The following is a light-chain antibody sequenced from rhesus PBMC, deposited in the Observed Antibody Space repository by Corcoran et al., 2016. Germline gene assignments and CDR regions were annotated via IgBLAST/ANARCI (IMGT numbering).Light chain of an antibody. CDR2: AAS. CDR1: QDINSW. J-gene: IGKJ3*01. Sequence: DIQMTQSPSSLSASVGDKVTITCRATQDINSWLAWYQQKPGKAPKLLFNAASSLQSGVPSRFSGLGSGTGFTLTISSLQPEDFATYYGQQHNSYPFTFGPGTKLDIK. V-gene: IGKV1-33*02. CDR3: QQHNSYPFT.